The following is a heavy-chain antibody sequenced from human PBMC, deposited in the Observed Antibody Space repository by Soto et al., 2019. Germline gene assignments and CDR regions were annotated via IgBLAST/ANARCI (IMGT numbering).Heavy chain of an antibody. CDR3: AKDRWEFTRYFDS. CDR1: GFTFTDHY. J-gene: IGHJ4*02. Sequence: GGSLRLSCASSGFTFTDHYMHLVRQVPGKGLEWVAVVSKNGSDQFYADSVKGRFTVSRDNSMNTLFLQMNTLRLEDTAVYYCAKDRWEFTRYFDSWGQGMLVTVSS. D-gene: IGHD1-26*01. CDR2: VSKNGSDQ. V-gene: IGHV3-30*18.